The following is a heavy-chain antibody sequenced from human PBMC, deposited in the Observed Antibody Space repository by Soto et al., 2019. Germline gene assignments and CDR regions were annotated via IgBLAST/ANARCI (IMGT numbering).Heavy chain of an antibody. V-gene: IGHV3-15*07. CDR3: AADSVVTTDYGMDV. CDR2: IKRKTEGGTT. D-gene: IGHD2-21*02. J-gene: IGHJ6*02. Sequence: EVQVVESGGGLVKPGGSLRLSCAVSAFTFNNAWMNWVRPAPGKGLERVGRIKRKTEGGTTDYAAPVKGRFTISRDDSKSTVYLQMSSMKTEDTAVYYCAADSVVTTDYGMDVWGQGTTVTVSS. CDR1: AFTFNNAW.